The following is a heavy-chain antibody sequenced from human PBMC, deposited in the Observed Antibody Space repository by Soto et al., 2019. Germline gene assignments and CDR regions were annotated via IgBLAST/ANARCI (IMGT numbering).Heavy chain of an antibody. D-gene: IGHD5-12*01. Sequence: QVQLVESGGGVVQPGRSLRLSCAASGFAFSRSGMHWVRQAPGKGLEWVAVISYDGSNKYYADSVKGRFTISRDNSKSTVYLQMNSLRAEDTAVYYCAKDLNVDPCWGQGTLVTVSS. J-gene: IGHJ4*02. CDR2: ISYDGSNK. CDR1: GFAFSRSG. V-gene: IGHV3-30*18. CDR3: AKDLNVDPC.